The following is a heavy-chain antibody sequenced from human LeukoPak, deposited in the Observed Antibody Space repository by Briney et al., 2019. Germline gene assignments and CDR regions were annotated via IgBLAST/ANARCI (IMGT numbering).Heavy chain of an antibody. J-gene: IGHJ3*02. CDR2: IGSSGTTI. D-gene: IGHD3-3*01. V-gene: IGHV3-11*01. CDR1: GFTFSDYY. Sequence: GGSLRLSCAASGFTFSDYYMSWIRQAPGKGLEWVSYIGSSGTTIYYADSAKGRFTISRDNSKNTLYLQLYSLRAEDTAIYYCAHHGGGTIRIAAFDIWGQGTMVTVSS. CDR3: AHHGGGTIRIAAFDI.